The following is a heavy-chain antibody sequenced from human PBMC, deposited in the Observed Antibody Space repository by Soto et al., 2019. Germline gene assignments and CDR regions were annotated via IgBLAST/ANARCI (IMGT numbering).Heavy chain of an antibody. CDR2: ISVTGATP. V-gene: IGHV3-23*01. D-gene: IGHD3-10*01. J-gene: IGHJ4*02. Sequence: PGWSLRLSCAASGVTFSSYAMSWVRQAPGKGLEWVSSISVTGATPYYADSVKGRFTISRDNSKNTIYMQMNSLRADDTAVYYCARNYFGSGGYYNPYWGQGTLVTVSS. CDR1: GVTFSSYA. CDR3: ARNYFGSGGYYNPY.